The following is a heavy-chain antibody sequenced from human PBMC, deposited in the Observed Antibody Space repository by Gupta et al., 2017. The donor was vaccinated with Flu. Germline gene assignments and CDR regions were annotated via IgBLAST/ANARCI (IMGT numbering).Heavy chain of an antibody. CDR1: GDSLSSSIYY. V-gene: IGHV4-39*02. Sequence: HLQLQESGPGLVKPSETLSLTCTVSGDSLSSSIYYWGCIRQPPGKGLEWVGSIYYGVTTYSNPSLKSRLTISVDMSKNQFSRKLSSVTAADTAVYYCARDLYSGYDAYYFDSWGRGTLVTVSA. CDR3: ARDLYSGYDAYYFDS. D-gene: IGHD5-12*01. CDR2: IYYGVTT. J-gene: IGHJ4*02.